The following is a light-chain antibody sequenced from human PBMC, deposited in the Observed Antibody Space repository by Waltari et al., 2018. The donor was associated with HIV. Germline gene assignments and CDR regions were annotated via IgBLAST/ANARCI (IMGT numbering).Light chain of an antibody. J-gene: IGLJ1*01. V-gene: IGLV1-40*01. CDR3: QSYDSSLSGYV. Sequence: QSVLTQPPSVSGAPGQRVTISCTGSSSNIGAGHDVHWYQQLPGTPPKLLIYVNSNRPSGVPDRFSGSKSGTSASLAITGLQAEDEADYYCQSYDSSLSGYVFGTGTKVTVL. CDR1: SSNIGAGHD. CDR2: VNS.